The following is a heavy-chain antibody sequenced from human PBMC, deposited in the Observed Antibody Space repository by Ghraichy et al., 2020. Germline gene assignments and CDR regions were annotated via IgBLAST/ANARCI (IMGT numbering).Heavy chain of an antibody. J-gene: IGHJ4*02. CDR3: AREDGSFDY. CDR2: IKPSEDET. CDR1: GYNFSKSW. Sequence: ASVKVSCKASGYNFSKSWMRWVRQAPGQGLEWLGIIKPSEDETTYADKFQGRVTMTRDTSTNTVYMELSSLRSEDTAIYYCAREDGSFDYWGQGTLVTVSS. D-gene: IGHD3-10*01. V-gene: IGHV1-46*01.